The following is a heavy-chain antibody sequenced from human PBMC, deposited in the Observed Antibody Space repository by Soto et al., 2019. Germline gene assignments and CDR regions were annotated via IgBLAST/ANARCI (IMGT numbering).Heavy chain of an antibody. Sequence: QGQLVESGGGVVQPGRSLRLSCAASGFTFSRYAIHWVRQAPGKGLEWVAVISKDGSNKYYVDSVKGRFTISRDNSRNTLYLQMNSLRDEDAAVYYCARSRSGAVADSFDFWGQGTLVTVSS. CDR3: ARSRSGAVADSFDF. CDR1: GFTFSRYA. J-gene: IGHJ4*02. V-gene: IGHV3-30*04. D-gene: IGHD3-10*01. CDR2: ISKDGSNK.